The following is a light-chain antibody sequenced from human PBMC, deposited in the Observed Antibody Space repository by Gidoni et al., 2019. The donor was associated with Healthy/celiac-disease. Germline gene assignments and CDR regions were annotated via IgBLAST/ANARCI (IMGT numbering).Light chain of an antibody. Sequence: DMQLTQSPSSLSAAVGDRVTITARASQSINSYLNWYQQKTGTAPKLLLYAASSLQRGVPSRLSGSGSGTDFTLPISSLLPADFATSYCQQSYSTPPYTFGQGTKLEIK. J-gene: IGKJ2*01. CDR1: QSINSY. CDR3: QQSYSTPPYT. CDR2: AAS. V-gene: IGKV1-39*01.